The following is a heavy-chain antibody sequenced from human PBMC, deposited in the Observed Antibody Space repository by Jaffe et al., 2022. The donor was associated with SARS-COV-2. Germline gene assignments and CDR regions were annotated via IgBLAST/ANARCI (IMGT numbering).Heavy chain of an antibody. J-gene: IGHJ1*01. V-gene: IGHV4-31*03. CDR2: ISYSGST. D-gene: IGHD1-26*01. CDR3: ARLLHSGTYPEYFQH. CDR1: GGSISSGAYYY. Sequence: QVQLQESGPGLVKPSQTLSLTCTVSGGSISSGAYYYWSWVRQHPGKGLECIGYISYSGSTYYTPSLKGRITISVDTSKNQFSLNLSSVTAADTAVYYCARLLHSGTYPEYFQHWGQGTLVTVSS.